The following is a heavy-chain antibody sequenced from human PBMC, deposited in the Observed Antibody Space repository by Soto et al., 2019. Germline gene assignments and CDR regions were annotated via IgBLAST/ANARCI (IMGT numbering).Heavy chain of an antibody. CDR3: ARGGTTVTSFGYYYGMDV. CDR2: INPNSGGT. Sequence: SVKVSCKASRYTFTGYYMHWVRQAPGQGLEWMGWINPNSGGTNYAQKFQGWVTMTRDTSISTAYMELSRLRSDDTAVYYCARGGTTVTSFGYYYGMDVWGQGTTVTVSS. CDR1: RYTFTGYY. J-gene: IGHJ6*02. D-gene: IGHD4-17*01. V-gene: IGHV1-2*04.